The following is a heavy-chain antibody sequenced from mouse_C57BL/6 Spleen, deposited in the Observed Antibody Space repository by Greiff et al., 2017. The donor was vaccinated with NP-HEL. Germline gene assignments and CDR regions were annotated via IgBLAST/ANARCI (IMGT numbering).Heavy chain of an antibody. CDR1: GYAFSSSW. J-gene: IGHJ2*01. D-gene: IGHD1-2*01. CDR3: ARLHYCGLHYFDY. Sequence: QVQLQQSGPELVKPGASVKISCKASGYAFSSSWMNWVKQRPGKGLEWIGRIYPGDGDTNYNGKFKGKATLTADKSSSTSYMQLSSLTSEDSAVYFCARLHYCGLHYFDYWGKGTTLTVSS. V-gene: IGHV1-82*01. CDR2: IYPGDGDT.